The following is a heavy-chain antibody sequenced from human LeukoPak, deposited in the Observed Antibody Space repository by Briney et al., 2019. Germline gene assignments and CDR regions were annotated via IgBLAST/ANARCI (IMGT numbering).Heavy chain of an antibody. J-gene: IGHJ4*02. CDR3: AHRQTYVDFDY. D-gene: IGHD3-16*01. Sequence: TLSLTCTVSGGSISSYYWSWIRQPPGKALEWLALIYWDDDKRYSPSPKSRLTITKDTSKNQVVLTMTNMDPVDTATYYCAHRQTYVDFDYWGRGTLVTVSS. CDR1: GGSISSYYW. V-gene: IGHV2-5*08. CDR2: IYWDDDK.